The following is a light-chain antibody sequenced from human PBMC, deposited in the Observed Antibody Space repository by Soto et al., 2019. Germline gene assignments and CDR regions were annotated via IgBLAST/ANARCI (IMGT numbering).Light chain of an antibody. CDR3: QQYGDSPPIT. CDR2: GTS. Sequence: EVVLTQSPGTLSLSRGERATLSCRASERIYSAYLGWYQQKPGQAPRLLIYGTSSRATGIPDRFSGSGSGTDFTLTISRLEPEDFAVYYCQQYGDSPPITFGQGTHWRL. J-gene: IGKJ5*01. V-gene: IGKV3-20*01. CDR1: ERIYSAY.